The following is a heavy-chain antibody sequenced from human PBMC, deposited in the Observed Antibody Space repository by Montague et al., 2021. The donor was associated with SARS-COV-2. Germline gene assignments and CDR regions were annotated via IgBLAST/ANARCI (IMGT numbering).Heavy chain of an antibody. D-gene: IGHD2-15*01. CDR2: IYYSGST. J-gene: IGHJ5*02. Sequence: SETLYLTCTVSGGSISSSSYYWGWIRQPPGKGLEWIGSIYYSGSTYYNPSLKSRVTISVDTSKNQFSLKLSSVTAADTAVYYCARQEPIVVVVAAARGWFDPWGQGTPVTVSS. CDR3: ARQEPIVVVVAAARGWFDP. V-gene: IGHV4-39*01. CDR1: GGSISSSSYY.